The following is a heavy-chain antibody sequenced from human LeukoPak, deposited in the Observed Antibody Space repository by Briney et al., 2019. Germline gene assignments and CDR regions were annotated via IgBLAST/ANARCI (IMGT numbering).Heavy chain of an antibody. CDR1: GFTFSNAW. J-gene: IGHJ4*02. D-gene: IGHD3-10*01. V-gene: IGHV3-15*01. Sequence: AGSLRLACAASGFTFSNAWMSWVRQAPGKGLEWVGRIKSKTDGGTTDYAAPVKGRFTISRDDSKKTLYLQMNSLKTEDTAVYYCTTGTVRGSLHDYWGQGTLVTVSS. CDR3: TTGTVRGSLHDY. CDR2: IKSKTDGGTT.